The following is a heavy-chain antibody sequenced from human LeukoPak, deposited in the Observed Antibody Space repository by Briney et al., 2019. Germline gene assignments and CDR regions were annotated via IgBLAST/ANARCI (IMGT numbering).Heavy chain of an antibody. CDR1: GFTFSSYS. V-gene: IGHV3-48*04. D-gene: IGHD2-21*01. CDR3: ARGSVVVRLRGPLDY. CDR2: ISVGGRIM. J-gene: IGHJ4*02. Sequence: PGGSLRLSCVASGFTFSSYSFNWVRQAPGKGLEWVSYISVGGRIMSYADSVRGRFTISRDNAKDSLYLQMNSLRVEDTAVYYCARGSVVVRLRGPLDYWGQGTLVTVSP.